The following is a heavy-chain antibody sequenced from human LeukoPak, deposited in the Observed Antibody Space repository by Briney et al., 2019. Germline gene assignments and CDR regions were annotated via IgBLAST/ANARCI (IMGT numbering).Heavy chain of an antibody. CDR3: ATKPTTKHFDY. Sequence: GGSLRLSCATSGFTFSSYGMSGGRPGPGEGGGGVSAISGSGGSTYYADSVKGGFTISRDNSKNTLYLQMTSLRAEDTAVYYCATKPTTKHFDYWGQGTLVTVSS. CDR1: GFTFSSYG. D-gene: IGHD1-7*01. CDR2: ISGSGGST. J-gene: IGHJ4*02. V-gene: IGHV3-23*01.